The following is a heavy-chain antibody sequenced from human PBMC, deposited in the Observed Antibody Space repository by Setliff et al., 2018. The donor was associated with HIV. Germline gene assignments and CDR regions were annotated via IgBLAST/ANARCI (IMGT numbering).Heavy chain of an antibody. V-gene: IGHV5-51*01. D-gene: IGHD6-19*01. CDR1: GYSFTSYW. CDR3: ARQGVAGGPNYYYFYYMDV. Sequence: GESLKISCKGFGYSFTSYWIGWVRQMLGKGLEWMGIIYPGDSDTRYSPSFQGQVTISADKSISTAYLQWSSLKASDTAVYYCARQGVAGGPNYYYFYYMDVWGKGTTVTVSS. CDR2: IYPGDSDT. J-gene: IGHJ6*03.